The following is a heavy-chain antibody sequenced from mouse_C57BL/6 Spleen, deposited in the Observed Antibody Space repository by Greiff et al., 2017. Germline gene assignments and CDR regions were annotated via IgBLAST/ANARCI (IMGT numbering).Heavy chain of an antibody. Sequence: EVKLVESGGGLVQPGGSMKLSCAASGFTFSDAWMDWVRQSPEKGLEWVAEIRNKANNHATYYAESVKGRFTISRDDSKSSVYLQMNSLRAEDTGIYYCTRITTVVAHWYFDVWGTGTTVTVSS. V-gene: IGHV6-6*01. CDR1: GFTFSDAW. CDR2: IRNKANNHAT. CDR3: TRITTVVAHWYFDV. J-gene: IGHJ1*03. D-gene: IGHD1-1*01.